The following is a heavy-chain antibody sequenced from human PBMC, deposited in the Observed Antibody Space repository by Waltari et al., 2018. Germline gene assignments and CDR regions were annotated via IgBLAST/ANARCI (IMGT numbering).Heavy chain of an antibody. D-gene: IGHD6-13*01. CDR3: AKGEGVAAAGTKAFDI. V-gene: IGHV3-30*18. CDR2: IWYDGSNK. J-gene: IGHJ3*02. CDR1: GFTFSSYG. Sequence: QVQLVESGGGVVQPGRSLRLSCAASGFTFSSYGMHWVRQAPGKGLEWVAVIWYDGSNKYYADSVKGRFTISRDNSKNTLYLQMNSLRAEDTAMYYCAKGEGVAAAGTKAFDIWGQGTMVTVSS.